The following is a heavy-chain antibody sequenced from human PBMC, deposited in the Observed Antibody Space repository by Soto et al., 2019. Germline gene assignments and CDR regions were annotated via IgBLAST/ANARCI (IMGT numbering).Heavy chain of an antibody. CDR3: AKARDQQWVRLPFDY. V-gene: IGHV3-23*01. CDR1: GFFFSSYT. CDR2: FSATSENT. Sequence: VQLLESGGGLVQPGGSLRLSCVGYGFFFSSYTMTWVRQAPGKGLEWVSSFSATSENTYYADSVRGRFTISRDNSKNTLFLQMNSLTAEDTAMYYCAKARDQQWVRLPFDYWGQGILVIVSS. D-gene: IGHD6-19*01. J-gene: IGHJ4*02.